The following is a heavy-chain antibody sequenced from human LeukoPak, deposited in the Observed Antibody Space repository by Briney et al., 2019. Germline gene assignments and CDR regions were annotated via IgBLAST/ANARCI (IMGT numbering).Heavy chain of an antibody. CDR1: GGSFSGYY. D-gene: IGHD6-13*01. V-gene: IGHV4-34*01. J-gene: IGHJ4*02. CDR3: ARWYSSSWHPLFDY. CDR2: INHSGST. Sequence: SETPSLTCAVYGGSFSGYYWSWIRQPPGKGLEWIGEINHSGSTNYNPSLKSRVTISVDTSKNQFSLKLSSVTAADTAVYYCARWYSSSWHPLFDYWGQGTLVTVSS.